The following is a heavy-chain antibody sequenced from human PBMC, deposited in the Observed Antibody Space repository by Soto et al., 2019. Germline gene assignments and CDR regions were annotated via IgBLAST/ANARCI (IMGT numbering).Heavy chain of an antibody. J-gene: IGHJ6*03. CDR2: IYYSGST. Sequence: SETLSLTCTVSGGSISSYYWSWIRQPPGKGLEWIGYIYYSGSTNYNPSLKSRVTISVDTSKNQFSLKLSSVTAADTAVYYCARDMKGHCSSTSCYAGGDYYYYYYMDVWGKGTTVTVSS. CDR1: GGSISSYY. CDR3: ARDMKGHCSSTSCYAGGDYYYYYYMDV. D-gene: IGHD2-2*01. V-gene: IGHV4-59*01.